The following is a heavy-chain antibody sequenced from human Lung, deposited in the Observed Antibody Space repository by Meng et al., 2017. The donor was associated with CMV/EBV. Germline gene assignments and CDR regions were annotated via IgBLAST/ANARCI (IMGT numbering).Heavy chain of an antibody. J-gene: IGHJ4*02. Sequence: QVQLQESGPGLVKPSETLSLTCTVSGGSISSYYWSWIRQSAGKGLEWIGRIYTSGTTIYNPSLKSRLTLSLDTSKNQFSLKLNSVTAADTAVYYRARAEADTGNFDYWGQGTLVTVSS. CDR3: ARAEADTGNFDY. D-gene: IGHD6-19*01. CDR2: IYTSGTT. CDR1: GGSISSYY. V-gene: IGHV4-4*07.